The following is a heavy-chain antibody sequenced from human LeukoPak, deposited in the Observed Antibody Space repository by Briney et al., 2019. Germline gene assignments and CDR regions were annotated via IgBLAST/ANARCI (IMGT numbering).Heavy chain of an antibody. J-gene: IGHJ4*02. CDR1: GGSISSYY. CDR3: ASSYTMIVVVDY. V-gene: IGHV4-59*08. D-gene: IGHD3-22*01. Sequence: SETLSLTCTVSGGSISSYYWSWLRQPPGKGLEWIGSIYHSGSTYYNPSLKSRVTKSVDTSKNQFSLKLSSVTAADTAVYYCASSYTMIVVVDYWGQGTLVTVSS. CDR2: IYHSGST.